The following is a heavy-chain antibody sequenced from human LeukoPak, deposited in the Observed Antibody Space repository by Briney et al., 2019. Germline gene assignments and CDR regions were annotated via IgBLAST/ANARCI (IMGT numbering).Heavy chain of an antibody. CDR1: GFTFSSYW. CDR3: ARGQAMVRGVSYNWFDP. V-gene: IGHV3-7*01. J-gene: IGHJ5*02. Sequence: PGGSLRLSCAASGFTFSSYWMSWVRRAPGKGLEWVANIKQDGSEKYYVDSVKGRFTISRDNAKNSLYLQMNSLRAEDTAVYYCARGQAMVRGVSYNWFDPWGQGTLVTVSS. D-gene: IGHD3-10*01. CDR2: IKQDGSEK.